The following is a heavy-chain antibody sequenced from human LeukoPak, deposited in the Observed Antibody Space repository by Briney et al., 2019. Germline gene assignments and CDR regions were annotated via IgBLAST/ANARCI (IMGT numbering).Heavy chain of an antibody. V-gene: IGHV1-8*01. CDR3: ARGIVGGTTVGP. D-gene: IGHD1-7*01. CDR1: GDTFTSYD. CDR2: VNPKSGHT. J-gene: IGHJ5*02. Sequence: ASVKVSCKASGDTFTSYDVNWVRPASGQGLEWMGWVNPKSGHTAYAQKFQGRVTMTSDTSTAYMELSSLRSEDTAVYYCARGIVGGTTVGPWGQGTLVTVSS.